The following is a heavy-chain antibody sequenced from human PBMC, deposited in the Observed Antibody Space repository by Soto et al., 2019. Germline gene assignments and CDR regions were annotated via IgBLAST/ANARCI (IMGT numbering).Heavy chain of an antibody. CDR3: AKGYRGSLFYYYYGMDV. Sequence: GGSLRLSCAASGFTFDDYAMHWVRQAPGKGLEWVSLISWDGGSTYYADSVKGRFTISRDNSNNSLYLQMNSLRAEDTALYYCAKGYRGSLFYYYYGMDVWGQGTTVTVSS. CDR1: GFTFDDYA. J-gene: IGHJ6*02. D-gene: IGHD2-21*01. CDR2: ISWDGGST. V-gene: IGHV3-43D*03.